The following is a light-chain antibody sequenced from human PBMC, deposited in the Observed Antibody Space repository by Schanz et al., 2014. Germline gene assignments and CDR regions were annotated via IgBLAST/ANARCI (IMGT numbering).Light chain of an antibody. CDR3: QQTYRTPT. V-gene: IGKV1-39*01. J-gene: IGKJ4*01. CDR2: AAS. Sequence: IQMTQSPSSLSASLGDSVTITCRSSRYINNYLNWYLHKPGKAPKLLISAASTLQSGVPSRFSGSGSGTDFTLTITSLQPEDFATYYCQQTYRTPTFGGGTKVEIK. CDR1: RYINNY.